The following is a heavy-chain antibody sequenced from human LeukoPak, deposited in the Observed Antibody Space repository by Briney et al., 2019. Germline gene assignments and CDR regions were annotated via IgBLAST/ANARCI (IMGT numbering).Heavy chain of an antibody. D-gene: IGHD5-18*01. V-gene: IGHV3-21*01. J-gene: IGHJ4*02. CDR3: ARGGYSYGYTLYYFDY. CDR1: GFTFSSYS. CDR2: ISSSSSYI. Sequence: GGSLRLSCAASGFTFSSYSMNWVRQAPGKGLEWVSSISSSSSYIYYADSVKGRFTISRDKAKNSLYLQMNSLRAEDTAVYYCARGGYSYGYTLYYFDYWGQGTLVTVSS.